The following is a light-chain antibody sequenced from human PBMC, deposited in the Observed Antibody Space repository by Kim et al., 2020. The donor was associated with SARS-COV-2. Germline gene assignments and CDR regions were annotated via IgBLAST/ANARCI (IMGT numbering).Light chain of an antibody. V-gene: IGLV1-44*01. J-gene: IGLJ2*01. CDR3: AAWDASLSGPV. CDR2: SND. Sequence: QPVLTQPPSASGTPEQRVTISCSGSNSNIGTNTVNWYQQFAGAAPRLLIYSNDQRPSGVPGRFSGSNSGTSASLAISGLQSEDEAVYYCAAWDASLSGPVFGGGTQLTVL. CDR1: NSNIGTNT.